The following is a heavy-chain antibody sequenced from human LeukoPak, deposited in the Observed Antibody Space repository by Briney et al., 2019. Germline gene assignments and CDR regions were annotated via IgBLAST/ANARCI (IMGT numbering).Heavy chain of an antibody. V-gene: IGHV4-38-2*02. J-gene: IGHJ4*02. CDR1: GYSISSGYF. D-gene: IGHD3-22*01. CDR2: IYHSGST. CDR3: ARVSYFDSSGYYYHFDY. Sequence: SETLSLTCTVSGYSISSGYFWGWVRQPPGKGLEWIGSIYHSGSTYYNPSLKSRVTVSLDMSKNQFSLKLSSVTAADTAVYYCARVSYFDSSGYYYHFDYWGQGTLVTVSS.